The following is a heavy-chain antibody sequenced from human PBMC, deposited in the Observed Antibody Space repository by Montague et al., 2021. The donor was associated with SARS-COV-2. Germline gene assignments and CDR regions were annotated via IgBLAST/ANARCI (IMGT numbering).Heavy chain of an antibody. J-gene: IGHJ6*02. Sequence: SETLSLTCTVAGASIGTYYWNWIRQSPGKGLEWLGYIYYTGSTKYSPSLMSRVTISMDTSRDQLSLRLKSVTAADTAVYYCARDNYGDWGYYGLDVWGQGTTVIVSS. D-gene: IGHD4-17*01. V-gene: IGHV4-59*01. CDR1: GASIGTYY. CDR2: IYYTGST. CDR3: ARDNYGDWGYYGLDV.